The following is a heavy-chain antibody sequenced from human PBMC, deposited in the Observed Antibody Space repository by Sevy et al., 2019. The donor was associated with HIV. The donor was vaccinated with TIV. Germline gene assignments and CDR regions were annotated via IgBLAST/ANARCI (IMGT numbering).Heavy chain of an antibody. CDR1: GFTFSNAW. J-gene: IGHJ4*02. D-gene: IGHD3-3*01. CDR3: TTDVTIFGVVTLRYYFDY. CDR2: IKSKTDGGTT. V-gene: IGHV3-15*07. Sequence: GGSLRLSCAASGFTFSNAWMNWVRQAPGKGLEWVGRIKSKTDGGTTDYAAPVKGRFTISRDDSKNTLYLQMNSLKTEDTAVYYCTTDVTIFGVVTLRYYFDYWGQRTLVTVSS.